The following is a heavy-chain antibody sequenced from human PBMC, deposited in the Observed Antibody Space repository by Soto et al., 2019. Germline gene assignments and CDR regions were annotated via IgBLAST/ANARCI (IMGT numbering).Heavy chain of an antibody. J-gene: IGHJ4*02. D-gene: IGHD6-13*01. Sequence: QVQLVQSWAEVKKPGASVKVSCKASRYTFTSYDINWVRQATGQGHEWMGWMNPNSGSTGYAQKFQGRVTMTRNTSISTAYMELSSLRSEDTAVYYCAREHSSSWRFDYWGQGTLVTVSS. CDR2: MNPNSGST. CDR1: RYTFTSYD. CDR3: AREHSSSWRFDY. V-gene: IGHV1-8*01.